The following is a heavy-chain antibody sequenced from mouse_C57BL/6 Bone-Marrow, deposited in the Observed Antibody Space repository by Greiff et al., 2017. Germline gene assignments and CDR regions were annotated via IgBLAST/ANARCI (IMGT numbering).Heavy chain of an antibody. CDR1: GYTFTSYC. CDR3: ARRKNDYWVGDY. Sequence: QVQLKESGAELARPGASVKLSCKASGYTFTSYCISWVKQRTGQGLEWIGEIYPRSGNTNYNEKFKGKATLTADTSSSTAYMKLRSLTSEDSAVYYCARRKNDYWVGDYWGQGTSVTVSS. J-gene: IGHJ4*01. D-gene: IGHD2-13*01. V-gene: IGHV1-81*01. CDR2: IYPRSGNT.